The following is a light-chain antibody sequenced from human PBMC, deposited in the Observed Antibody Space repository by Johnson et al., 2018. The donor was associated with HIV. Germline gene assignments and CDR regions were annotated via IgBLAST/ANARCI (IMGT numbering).Light chain of an antibody. CDR2: DNN. V-gene: IGLV1-51*01. Sequence: QSVLTQPPSVSAAPGQKVTISCSGNSSNIGNIYVSWYQHLPGTAPKLLIYDNNKRPAGIPDRFSGSKSGTSATLGITGLKTGDEADYYCGTWDNSLSGVFGTGTKVTVL. J-gene: IGLJ1*01. CDR1: SSNIGNIY. CDR3: GTWDNSLSGV.